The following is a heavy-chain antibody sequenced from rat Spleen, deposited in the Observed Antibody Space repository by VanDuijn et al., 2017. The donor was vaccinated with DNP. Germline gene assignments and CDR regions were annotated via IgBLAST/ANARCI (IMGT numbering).Heavy chain of an antibody. Sequence: QVQLQESGPGLVQPSQTLSLTCTVSGFSLTRDGVTWVRQPPGKGLEWLAAMSSGGSTYYNSTLKSRLSISRDTSKSQVLLEMNSLQTEDTAIYFCTRDNNPYWYFDFWGPGTMVTVSS. CDR2: MSSGGST. J-gene: IGHJ1*01. D-gene: IGHD1-10*01. CDR1: GFSLTRDG. CDR3: TRDNNPYWYFDF. V-gene: IGHV2S12*01.